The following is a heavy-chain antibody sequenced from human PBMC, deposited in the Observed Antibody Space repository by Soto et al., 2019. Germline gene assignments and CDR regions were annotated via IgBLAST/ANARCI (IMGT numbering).Heavy chain of an antibody. V-gene: IGHV1-18*01. D-gene: IGHD6-19*01. Sequence: GASVKVSCKASGYTFTSYGVSWVRQAPGQGLEWMGWISAYNGNTNYAQKLQGRVTMTTDTSTSTAYMELRSLRSDDTAVYYCARGITPYSSGCFEYWGQGTLVTVSS. CDR1: GYTFTSYG. J-gene: IGHJ4*02. CDR3: ARGITPYSSGCFEY. CDR2: ISAYNGNT.